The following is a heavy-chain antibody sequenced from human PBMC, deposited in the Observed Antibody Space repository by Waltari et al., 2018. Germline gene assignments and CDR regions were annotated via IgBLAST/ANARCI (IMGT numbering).Heavy chain of an antibody. D-gene: IGHD2-15*01. CDR3: ARGDNWWYGFDY. J-gene: IGHJ4*02. CDR2: IFSSGST. Sequence: QVQLQESGPGRVKPAATLSLTCLVSVGPISTNYWSWIRQPPGGGLEWIAYIFSSGSTNYNPSLKSRVTISVDTSKNQFSLRLSSVTAADTAVYYCARGDNWWYGFDYWGQGTPVTVSS. CDR1: VGPISTNY. V-gene: IGHV4-59*12.